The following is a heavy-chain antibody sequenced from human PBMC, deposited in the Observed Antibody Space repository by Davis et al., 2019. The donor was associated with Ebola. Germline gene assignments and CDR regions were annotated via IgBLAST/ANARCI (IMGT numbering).Heavy chain of an antibody. D-gene: IGHD1-26*01. Sequence: PSETLSLTCTVSGGSISSYYWSWIRQPPGKGLEWIGYIYYSGSTNYNPSLKSRVTISVDTSKNQFSLKLSSVTAADTAVYYCARYSTEVGANYFDYWGQGTLVTVSS. J-gene: IGHJ4*02. CDR3: ARYSTEVGANYFDY. V-gene: IGHV4-59*01. CDR1: GGSISSYY. CDR2: IYYSGST.